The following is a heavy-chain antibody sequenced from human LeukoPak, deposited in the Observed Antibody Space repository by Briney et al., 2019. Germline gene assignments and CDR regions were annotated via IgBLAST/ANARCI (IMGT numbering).Heavy chain of an antibody. CDR2: SNPGSGYT. Sequence: GASVKVSCKASGYTFTNYAMHWVRQAPGQRLEWMGWSNPGSGYTKYSEDFQGRVIITRDTTANTANMELSSLRSEDMAVYYCVIRIPGNDYWGQGTRVTVSS. J-gene: IGHJ4*02. CDR3: VIRIPGNDY. CDR1: GYTFTNYA. V-gene: IGHV1-3*02. D-gene: IGHD1-14*01.